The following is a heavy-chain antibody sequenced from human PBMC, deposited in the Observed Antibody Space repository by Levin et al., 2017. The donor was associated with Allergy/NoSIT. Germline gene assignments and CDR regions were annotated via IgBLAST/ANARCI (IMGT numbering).Heavy chain of an antibody. Sequence: TLSLTLTCTFSGFSLTTYGVGVGWVRQPPGKALEWLAVTHWNDADHFSPSLRSRPTITKDTSKNQVVFTLTNMDPMDTATYYCAHRLVGRGLDSWDQGTLVTVSS. CDR3: AHRLVGRGLDS. V-gene: IGHV2-5*01. J-gene: IGHJ4*02. CDR1: GFSLTTYGVG. CDR2: THWNDAD. D-gene: IGHD1-26*01.